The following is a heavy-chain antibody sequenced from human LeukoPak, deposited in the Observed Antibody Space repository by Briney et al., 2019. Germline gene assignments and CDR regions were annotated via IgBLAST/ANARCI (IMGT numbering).Heavy chain of an antibody. J-gene: IGHJ4*02. CDR1: GFTFSNYG. Sequence: QPEGSLRLSCAASGFTFSNYGMHWVRQAPGKELEWVAVIWSDGSYKYYGDSVKGRFIISRDNSKNTLYLQMNSLRAEDTAVYYCARYFYGDFSRFDYRGQGTLVTVSS. CDR3: ARYFYGDFSRFDY. V-gene: IGHV3-33*01. CDR2: IWSDGSYK. D-gene: IGHD4-17*01.